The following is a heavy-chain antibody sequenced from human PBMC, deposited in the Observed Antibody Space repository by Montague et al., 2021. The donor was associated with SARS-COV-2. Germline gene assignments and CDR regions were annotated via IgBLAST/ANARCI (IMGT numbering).Heavy chain of an antibody. Sequence: SLRLSCAASGFTFSSYDMHWVRQATGKGLEWVSAIGTAGDTYHPGSVKGRFTISRENAKNSLYLQMNSLRAGDTAVYYCARSRAVAPSLFDYWGQGTLVTVSS. CDR1: GFTFSSYD. J-gene: IGHJ4*02. D-gene: IGHD6-19*01. V-gene: IGHV3-13*01. CDR3: ARSRAVAPSLFDY. CDR2: IGTAGDT.